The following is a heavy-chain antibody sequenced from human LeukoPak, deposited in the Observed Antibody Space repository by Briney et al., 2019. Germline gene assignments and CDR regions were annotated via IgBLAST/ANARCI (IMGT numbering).Heavy chain of an antibody. D-gene: IGHD3-10*01. J-gene: IGHJ4*02. Sequence: ASVKVSCKASGGTFSSYAISWVRQAPGQGLEWMGGIIPIFGTANYAQKFQGRVTITADKSTSTAYMELNSLRAEDTAVYYCAKYGSGSYYYLYFDYWGQGTLVTVSS. CDR1: GGTFSSYA. CDR3: AKYGSGSYYYLYFDY. V-gene: IGHV1-69*06. CDR2: IIPIFGTA.